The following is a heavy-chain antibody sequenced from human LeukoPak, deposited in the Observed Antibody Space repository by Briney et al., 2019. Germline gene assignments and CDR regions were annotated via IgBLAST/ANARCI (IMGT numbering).Heavy chain of an antibody. Sequence: ASVKVSCNASGYTFISHGISWVRQAPGQGLEWMGWISAYNGNTNYAQKLQGRVTMTTDTSTSTAYMELRSLRSDDTAVYYCARETYYDSSGYSSYFDYWGQGTLVTVSS. CDR1: GYTFISHG. D-gene: IGHD3-22*01. V-gene: IGHV1-18*01. CDR2: ISAYNGNT. CDR3: ARETYYDSSGYSSYFDY. J-gene: IGHJ4*02.